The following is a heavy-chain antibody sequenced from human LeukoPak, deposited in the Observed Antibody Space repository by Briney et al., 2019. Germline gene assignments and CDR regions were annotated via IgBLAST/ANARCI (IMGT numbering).Heavy chain of an antibody. CDR3: ARGDGYYYDSSGYPAGY. Sequence: ASLKVSCKASGYTFTGYYMHWVRQAPGQRLEWMGWINPNSDGTNYAQKFQGRVTMTRDTSISTAYLELSRLRSDDTAVYYCARGDGYYYDSSGYPAGYWGQGTLVTVSS. CDR1: GYTFTGYY. D-gene: IGHD3-22*01. V-gene: IGHV1-2*02. J-gene: IGHJ4*02. CDR2: INPNSDGT.